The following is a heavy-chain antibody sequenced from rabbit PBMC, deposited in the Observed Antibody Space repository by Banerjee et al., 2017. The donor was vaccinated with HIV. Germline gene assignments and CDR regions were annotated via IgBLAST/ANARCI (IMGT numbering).Heavy chain of an antibody. CDR2: ISTGDAYT. J-gene: IGHJ4*01. Sequence: QEQLEESGGDLVKPGASLTLTCTASGFDFSSYGVSWVRQAPGKGLEWIGCISTGDAYTLYASRVNGRFTISKTSSTTVTLQMTSLTAADTATYFCARDAGSYAWIDGYFNLWGPGTLVTVS. D-gene: IGHD4-2*01. CDR1: GFDFSSYG. CDR3: ARDAGSYAWIDGYFNL. V-gene: IGHV1S45*01.